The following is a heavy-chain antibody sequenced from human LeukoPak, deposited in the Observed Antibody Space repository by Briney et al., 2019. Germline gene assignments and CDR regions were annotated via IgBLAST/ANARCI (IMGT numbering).Heavy chain of an antibody. V-gene: IGHV4-61*02. CDR1: GGSISSGSYY. D-gene: IGHD3-22*01. Sequence: SQTLSLTCTVSGGSISSGSYYWSWIRQPAGTGLEWIGRIYTSGSTNYNPSLKSRVTISVDTSKNQFSLKLSSVTAADTAVYYCARSKYYYDSSPPGYWGQGTLVTVSS. CDR2: IYTSGST. CDR3: ARSKYYYDSSPPGY. J-gene: IGHJ4*02.